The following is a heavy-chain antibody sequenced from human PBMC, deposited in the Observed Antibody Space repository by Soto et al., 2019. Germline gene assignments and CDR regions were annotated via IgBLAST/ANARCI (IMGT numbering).Heavy chain of an antibody. CDR3: ARVLSLLCFGELQKRYNWSDP. CDR2: ISAYNGNT. D-gene: IGHD3-10*01. Sequence: ASVKVSCKASGYTFTSYGISWVRQAPGQGLEWMGWISAYNGNTYYAQKLQGRVTMTTDTSTSTAYMELRSLRSDDPAVYYCARVLSLLCFGELQKRYNWSDPWGQGTLVPVSS. J-gene: IGHJ5*02. CDR1: GYTFTSYG. V-gene: IGHV1-18*01.